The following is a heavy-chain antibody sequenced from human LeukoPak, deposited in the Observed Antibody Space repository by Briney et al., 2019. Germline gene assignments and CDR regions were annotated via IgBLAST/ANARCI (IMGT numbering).Heavy chain of an antibody. J-gene: IGHJ4*02. CDR3: ARTYDSTGPFDY. Sequence: RASVKVSCKAYGYTFTSYYIHWVRQAPGQGLEWMGIIDPTGGTTSYAQKFQGRVSMTRDTSTSTVFMELSSLRSGDTAVYYCARTYDSTGPFDYWGQGTLVTVSS. V-gene: IGHV1-46*01. CDR2: IDPTGGTT. D-gene: IGHD3-22*01. CDR1: GYTFTSYY.